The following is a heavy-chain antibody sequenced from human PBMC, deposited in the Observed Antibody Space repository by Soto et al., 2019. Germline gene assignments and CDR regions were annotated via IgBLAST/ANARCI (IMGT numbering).Heavy chain of an antibody. CDR2: INPNSGGT. CDR3: ARDSGGYCSGGSCYEFDY. CDR1: GYTFTGYY. J-gene: IGHJ4*02. V-gene: IGHV1-2*02. D-gene: IGHD2-15*01. Sequence: ASVKVSCKASGYTFTGYYMHWVRQAPGQGLEWMGWINPNSGGTNYAQKFQGRVTMTRDTSISTAYMELSRLRSDDTAVYYCARDSGGYCSGGSCYEFDYWGQGTLVTVSS.